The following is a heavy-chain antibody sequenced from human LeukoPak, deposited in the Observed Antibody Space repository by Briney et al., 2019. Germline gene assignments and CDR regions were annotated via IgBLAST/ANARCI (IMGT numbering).Heavy chain of an antibody. J-gene: IGHJ3*02. CDR1: GYTFTSYY. D-gene: IGHD5-18*01. Sequence: ASVKVSCKASGYTFTSYYMHWVRQAPGQGLEWMGIINPSGGSTSYAQKFQGRVTMTRDTSTSTVYMELSSLRSEDTAVYYCARAGIPTERENAFDIWGQGTMVTVSS. CDR2: INPSGGST. V-gene: IGHV1-46*01. CDR3: ARAGIPTERENAFDI.